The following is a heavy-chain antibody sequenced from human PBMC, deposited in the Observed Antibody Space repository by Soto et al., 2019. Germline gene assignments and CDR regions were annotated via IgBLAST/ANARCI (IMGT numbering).Heavy chain of an antibody. D-gene: IGHD3-22*01. J-gene: IGHJ3*02. CDR3: AKDYDSSGYRPDAFDI. CDR1: GFTFSSYA. CDR2: ISGSGGST. Sequence: GGSLRLSCAASGFTFSSYAMSWVRQDPGKGLEWVSAISGSGGSTYYADSVKGRFTISRDNSKNTLYLQMNSLRAEDTAVYYCAKDYDSSGYRPDAFDIWGQGTMVTVSS. V-gene: IGHV3-23*01.